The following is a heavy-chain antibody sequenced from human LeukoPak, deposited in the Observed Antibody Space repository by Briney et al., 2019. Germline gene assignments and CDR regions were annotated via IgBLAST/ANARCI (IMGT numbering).Heavy chain of an antibody. CDR2: ISYDGSNK. J-gene: IGHJ4*02. Sequence: PGRSLRLSCAASGFTFSSYAVHWVRQAPGKGLEWVAVISYDGSNKYYADSVKGRFTISRDNSKNTLYLQMNSLRAEDTAVYYCATDVIAPGFDYWGQGTLVTVSS. V-gene: IGHV3-30-3*01. D-gene: IGHD1-14*01. CDR1: GFTFSSYA. CDR3: ATDVIAPGFDY.